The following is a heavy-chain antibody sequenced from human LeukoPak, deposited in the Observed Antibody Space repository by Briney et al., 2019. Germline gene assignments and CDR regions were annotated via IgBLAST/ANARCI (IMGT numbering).Heavy chain of an antibody. Sequence: GGSLRLSCAASGLTVSSNYMSWVRQAPGKGLEWVSVIYSGGSTYYADSVKGRFTISRDNSKNTLYLQMNSLRAEDTAVYYCARSATAGNWVDYWGQGTLVTVSS. V-gene: IGHV3-53*01. CDR2: IYSGGST. J-gene: IGHJ4*02. CDR1: GLTVSSNY. D-gene: IGHD6-13*01. CDR3: ARSATAGNWVDY.